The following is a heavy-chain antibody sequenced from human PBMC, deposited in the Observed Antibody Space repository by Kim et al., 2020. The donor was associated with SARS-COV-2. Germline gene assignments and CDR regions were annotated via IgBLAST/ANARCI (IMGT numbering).Heavy chain of an antibody. CDR1: EFSFSEHW. Sequence: GGSLRLSCVASEFSFSEHWMHWIRQAPGKGLEWVSRIGGDGTTSYADSVKGRFTISRDTAKATLSLQMSSLRIEDTAIYYCLTLTNVGSDVFVVWCQGA. D-gene: IGHD1-26*01. J-gene: IGHJ3*01. V-gene: IGHV3-74*01. CDR2: IGGDGTT. CDR3: LTLTNVGSDVFVV.